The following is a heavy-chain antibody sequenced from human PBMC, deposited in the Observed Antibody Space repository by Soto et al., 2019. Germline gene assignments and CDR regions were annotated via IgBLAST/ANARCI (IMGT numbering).Heavy chain of an antibody. J-gene: IGHJ6*02. CDR1: GFTFNNYG. CDR2: IWNDGTNA. CDR3: ARRQISPPTRGAATARGGMDV. V-gene: IGHV3-33*01. D-gene: IGHD1-1*01. Sequence: QVHLVESGGGVVQPGRSLRLSCAASGFTFNNYGMHWVRQAPGKGLEWVALIWNDGTNAYYANSVKGRFTISRDNSRNTVYLQMSILRAEDTAVYYCARRQISPPTRGAATARGGMDVWGQGTTVYVSS.